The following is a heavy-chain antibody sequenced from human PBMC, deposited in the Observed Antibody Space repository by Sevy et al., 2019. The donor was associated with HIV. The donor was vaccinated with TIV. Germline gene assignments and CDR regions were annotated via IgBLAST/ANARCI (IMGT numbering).Heavy chain of an antibody. V-gene: IGHV3-7*01. CDR1: GFTFSSFW. J-gene: IGHJ4*02. CDR2: IKQDGSEK. CDR3: AREIGGGNSF. D-gene: IGHD1-1*01. Sequence: GESLKISCAASGFTFSSFWMHWVRQAPGKGLEWVANIKQDGSEKYYVPSVKGRFTISRDNAKNSLYLQMNSLRAEDTAVYYCAREIGGGNSFWGQGTLVTVSS.